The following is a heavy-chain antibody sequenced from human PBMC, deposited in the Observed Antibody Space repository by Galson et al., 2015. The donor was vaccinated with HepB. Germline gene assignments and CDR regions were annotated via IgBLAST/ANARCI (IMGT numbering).Heavy chain of an antibody. V-gene: IGHV7-4-1*02. CDR2: MNTNTGKP. CDR1: GYTFTDYV. Sequence: SVKVSCKASGYTFTDYVANWVRQAPGQGLEWMGCMNTNTGKPTYAPGFAGRFVFSLDTSVTTAYLQISSLETDDTAVYYCARSPLRFLDWLPYYDYYYMDVWGEGTTVTVSS. D-gene: IGHD3-3*01. J-gene: IGHJ6*03. CDR3: ARSPLRFLDWLPYYDYYYMDV.